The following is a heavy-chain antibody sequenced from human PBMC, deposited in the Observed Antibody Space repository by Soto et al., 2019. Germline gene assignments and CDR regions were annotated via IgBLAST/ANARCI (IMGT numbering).Heavy chain of an antibody. CDR1: GGSISSSSYY. V-gene: IGHV4-39*01. D-gene: IGHD3-3*01. J-gene: IGHJ5*02. CDR2: IYYSGST. CDR3: ARRISYDFWSGYARGWFDP. Sequence: SETLSLTCTVSGGSISSSSYYWGWIRQPPGKGLEWIGSIYYSGSTYYNPSLKSRVTISVDTSKNQFSLKLSSVTAADTAVYYCARRISYDFWSGYARGWFDPWGQGTLVTVPS.